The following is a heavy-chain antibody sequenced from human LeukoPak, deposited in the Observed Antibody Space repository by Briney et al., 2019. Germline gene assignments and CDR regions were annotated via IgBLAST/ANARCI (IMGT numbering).Heavy chain of an antibody. Sequence: GASVKVCKASGYTFTGYHMHWVRQAPGQGLEWMGRINPNSGDTNYAQKFQGRVTMTRDTSTSTVYMELSSLRSEDTAVYYCARDQEGFDYWGQGTVVTVSS. CDR3: ARDQEGFDY. V-gene: IGHV1-2*06. CDR2: INPNSGDT. J-gene: IGHJ4*02. CDR1: GYTFTGYH.